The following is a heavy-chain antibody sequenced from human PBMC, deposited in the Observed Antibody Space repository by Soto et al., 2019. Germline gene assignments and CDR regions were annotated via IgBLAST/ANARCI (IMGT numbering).Heavy chain of an antibody. D-gene: IGHD1-26*01. CDR3: ARWDSGSEACDI. CDR1: RGCTGNYF. Sequence: QVQLQESGPGLVQPSETLSLTCSVSRGCTGNYFWNWMRQTPGKGLAGTGSANYHRGTNCSSSLKGRVSILRDTSTDQLSLSVSSVPAAASVVYYCARWDSGSEACDIWGQGTMGTVSS. V-gene: IGHV4-59*01. J-gene: IGHJ3*02. CDR2: ANYHRGT.